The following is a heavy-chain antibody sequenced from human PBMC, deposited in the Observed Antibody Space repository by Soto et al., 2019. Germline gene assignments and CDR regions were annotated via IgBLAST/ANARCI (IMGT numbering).Heavy chain of an antibody. V-gene: IGHV3-30*18. CDR3: AKEYCSGGSCNWFDP. CDR1: GFTFSSYG. D-gene: IGHD2-15*01. J-gene: IGHJ5*02. CDR2: ISYDGSNK. Sequence: GESLKISCAASGFTFSSYGMHWVRQAPGKGLEWVAVISYDGSNKYYADSVKGRFTISRDNSKNTLYLQMNSLRAEDTAVYYCAKEYCSGGSCNWFDPWGQGTLVTVSS.